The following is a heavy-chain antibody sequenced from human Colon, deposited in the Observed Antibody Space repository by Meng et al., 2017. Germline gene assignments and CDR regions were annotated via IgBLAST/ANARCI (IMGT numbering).Heavy chain of an antibody. Sequence: QLHLVQSGAEVKKLGSSVKVSCNTFGGTFNNYAISWVRQAPGQGLERVGGIIPVVGTTNYARKFQGRVTFTADESSGTASMELHSLSFEDTAIYYCARDRRGYYLDSWGQGTLVTVSS. CDR1: GGTFNNYA. J-gene: IGHJ4*02. V-gene: IGHV1-69*13. CDR3: ARDRRGYYLDS. CDR2: IIPVVGTT. D-gene: IGHD3-16*01.